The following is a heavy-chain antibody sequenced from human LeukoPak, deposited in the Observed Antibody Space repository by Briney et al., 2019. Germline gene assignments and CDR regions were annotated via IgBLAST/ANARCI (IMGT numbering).Heavy chain of an antibody. V-gene: IGHV3-23*01. CDR3: AKGNGYSYGRYYFDY. CDR2: ITASGGNT. D-gene: IGHD5-18*01. Sequence: GGSLRLSCAASGFTFSSYAMGWVRQAPGKGLEWVSAITASGGNTYYADSVKGRFTISRDNSKNTLCLQVNSLRAEDTAVYYCAKGNGYSYGRYYFDYWGQGTLVTVSS. CDR1: GFTFSSYA. J-gene: IGHJ4*02.